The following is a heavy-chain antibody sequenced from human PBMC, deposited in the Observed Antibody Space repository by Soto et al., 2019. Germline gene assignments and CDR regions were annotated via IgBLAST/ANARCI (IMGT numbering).Heavy chain of an antibody. Sequence: GESLKISCKGSGYSFTSYWIGWVRQMPGKGLEWMGIIYPGDSDTRYSPSFQGQVTISADKSISTAYLQWSSLKASDTAMYYCARHKPSSTGDWGAFDIWGQGTMVTVSS. J-gene: IGHJ3*02. CDR3: ARHKPSSTGDWGAFDI. CDR1: GYSFTSYW. D-gene: IGHD7-27*01. CDR2: IYPGDSDT. V-gene: IGHV5-51*01.